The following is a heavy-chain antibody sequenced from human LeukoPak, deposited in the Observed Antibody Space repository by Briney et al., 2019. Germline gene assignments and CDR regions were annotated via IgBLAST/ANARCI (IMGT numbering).Heavy chain of an antibody. CDR2: INHSGST. CDR3: ARGYYGSGSFHY. D-gene: IGHD3-10*01. V-gene: IGHV4-34*01. CDR1: GGSFSGYY. Sequence: SETLSLTCAVYGGSFSGYYWSWIRQPPGKGLEWIGEINHSGSTNYNPSLKSRVTISVDTSKNQFSLKLSSVTAADTAVYYCARGYYGSGSFHYWGQGTLVTVSS. J-gene: IGHJ4*02.